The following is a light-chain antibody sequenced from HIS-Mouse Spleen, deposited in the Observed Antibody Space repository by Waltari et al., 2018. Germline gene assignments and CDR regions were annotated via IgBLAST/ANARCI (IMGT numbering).Light chain of an antibody. Sequence: QSVLTQPPSASGTPGQRVTIPCSGSSSNIGSNSVNWYQQLPGTAPKLLIYRNNQRPSGVPDRFSGSKSGTSASLAISGLRSEDEADYYCAAWDDSLSGPVFGGGAKLTVL. CDR1: SSNIGSNS. CDR3: AAWDDSLSGPV. J-gene: IGLJ3*02. V-gene: IGLV1-47*01. CDR2: RNN.